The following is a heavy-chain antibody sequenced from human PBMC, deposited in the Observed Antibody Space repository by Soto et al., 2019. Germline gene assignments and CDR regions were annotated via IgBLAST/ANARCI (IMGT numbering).Heavy chain of an antibody. CDR1: GGSLSSGGYY. D-gene: IGHD1-7*01. V-gene: IGHV4-30-4*01. CDR2: IYYSGST. J-gene: IGHJ6*02. Sequence: PSETLSLTCTVSGGSLSSGGYYWSWIRQPPGKGLEWIGYIYYSGSTYYNPSLKSRVTISVDTSKNQFSLKLSSVTAADTAVYYCARDLWKPGTTRHYYYYYGMDVWGQGTTVTVSS. CDR3: ARDLWKPGTTRHYYYYYGMDV.